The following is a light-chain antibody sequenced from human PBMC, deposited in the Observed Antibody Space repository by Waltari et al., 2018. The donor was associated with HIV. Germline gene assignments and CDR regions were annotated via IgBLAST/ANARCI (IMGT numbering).Light chain of an antibody. J-gene: IGKJ4*01. V-gene: IGKV1-12*01. CDR3: QQGHSFPPT. CDR2: ATS. Sequence: TITCRASQDIGSWLAWYQQKSGKAPSLLIYATSSFPSGVPARFSGGGSGTEFTLTISSLQPEDVAVYYCQQGHSFPPTFGGGTKVEIK. CDR1: QDIGSW.